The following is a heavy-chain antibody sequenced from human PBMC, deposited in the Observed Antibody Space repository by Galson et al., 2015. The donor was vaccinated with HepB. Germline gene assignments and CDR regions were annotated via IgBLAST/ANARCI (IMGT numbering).Heavy chain of an antibody. CDR1: GFTFSSYS. CDR2: IGSTSSTI. CDR3: ARGGDTAMDPHYYYYGLDV. V-gene: IGHV3-48*01. J-gene: IGHJ6*02. D-gene: IGHD5-18*01. Sequence: SLRLSCAASGFTFSSYSMNWVRQAPGKGLEWVSYIGSTSSTIYYADSVKGRFTISRDNARNSLYLQMNSLRGEDTAVYYCARGGDTAMDPHYYYYGLDVWGRGTTVTVSS.